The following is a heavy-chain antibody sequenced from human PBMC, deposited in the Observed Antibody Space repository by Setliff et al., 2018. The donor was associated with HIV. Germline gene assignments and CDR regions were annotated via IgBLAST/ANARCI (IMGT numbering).Heavy chain of an antibody. CDR2: INAGNGDT. J-gene: IGHJ4*02. CDR3: AIGSSNWPHRPNNYYFDY. V-gene: IGHV1-3*01. Sequence: ASVKVSCKASGDTFTTYALHWVRQAPGQRLEWMGWINAGNGDTKSSQKFQGRVTITRDTTASTAYMELSSLRSEDTGVYYCAIGSSNWPHRPNNYYFDYWGQGTPVTVSS. CDR1: GDTFTTYA. D-gene: IGHD6-13*01.